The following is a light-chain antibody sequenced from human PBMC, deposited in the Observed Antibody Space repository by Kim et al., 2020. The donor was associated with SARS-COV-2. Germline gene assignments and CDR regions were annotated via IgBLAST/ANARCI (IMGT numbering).Light chain of an antibody. J-gene: IGLJ2*01. CDR2: DND. CDR3: GTWDGSLNIGV. CDR1: SSNIVKNY. Sequence: QSVLTQPPSVSAAPGQKVTISCSGSSSNIVKNYVSWYQHLPGTPPKLVIYDNDARPSGIPGRFSGSKSGTSATLATTGLQTGDEADYYCGTWDGSLNIGVFGGGTQLTVL. V-gene: IGLV1-51*01.